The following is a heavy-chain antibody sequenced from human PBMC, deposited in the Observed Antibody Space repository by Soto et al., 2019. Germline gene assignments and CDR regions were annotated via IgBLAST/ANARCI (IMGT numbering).Heavy chain of an antibody. Sequence: QVQLVQSGAEVKKPGASVKVSCKASGYTFTSYGISWVRQAPGQGLEWMGWISAYNGNTNYTQKLQGRVTMTTDTSTSTAYMQLRSLRSDDTAVYYCAREANMVRGVMWEEYFDLWGRGTLVTVSS. V-gene: IGHV1-18*01. CDR3: AREANMVRGVMWEEYFDL. CDR1: GYTFTSYG. D-gene: IGHD3-10*01. CDR2: ISAYNGNT. J-gene: IGHJ2*01.